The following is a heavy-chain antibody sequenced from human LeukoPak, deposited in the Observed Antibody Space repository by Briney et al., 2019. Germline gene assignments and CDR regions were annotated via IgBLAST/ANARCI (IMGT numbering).Heavy chain of an antibody. D-gene: IGHD4-23*01. Sequence: PGGSLRLSCAASGFTFSSYAMHWVRQAPGKGLEWVAVISYDGSNKYYADSVKGRFTISRDNSKNTLYLQMNSLRAEDTAVYYCASPPGGGGKPTWAFDIWGQGTMVTVSS. CDR3: ASPPGGGGKPTWAFDI. CDR1: GFTFSSYA. CDR2: ISYDGSNK. J-gene: IGHJ3*02. V-gene: IGHV3-30-3*01.